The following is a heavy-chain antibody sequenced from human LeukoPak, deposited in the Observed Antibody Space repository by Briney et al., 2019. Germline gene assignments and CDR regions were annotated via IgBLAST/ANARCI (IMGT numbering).Heavy chain of an antibody. Sequence: ASVKVSCKASGYTFSNFGISWVRQAPGQGLEWMGWISGNNDNPNYGQKFQGRFTVTTDSSTNTAYMELRNLRFDDTAVYYCARDGTSTDDYWGQGTLVTVSS. J-gene: IGHJ4*02. CDR3: ARDGTSTDDY. CDR1: GYTFSNFG. D-gene: IGHD2-2*01. CDR2: ISGNNDNP. V-gene: IGHV1-18*01.